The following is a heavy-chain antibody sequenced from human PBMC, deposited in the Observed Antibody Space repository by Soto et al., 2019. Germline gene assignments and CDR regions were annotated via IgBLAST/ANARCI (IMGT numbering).Heavy chain of an antibody. CDR3: ARDMSGGTYNYYYGMDV. Sequence: LRLSCAASGFTFSSYAMTWVRQAPGRGLEWVSAISGSGSPTYYADSVKGRFTISRDNSKSTLYLQMNSLRADDTAVYYCARDMSGGTYNYYYGMDVRGQGTTVTVSS. D-gene: IGHD1-26*01. V-gene: IGHV3-23*01. J-gene: IGHJ6*02. CDR2: ISGSGSPT. CDR1: GFTFSSYA.